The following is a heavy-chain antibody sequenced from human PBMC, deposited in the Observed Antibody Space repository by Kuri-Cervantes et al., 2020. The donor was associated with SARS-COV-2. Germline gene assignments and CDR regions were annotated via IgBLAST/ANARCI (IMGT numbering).Heavy chain of an antibody. CDR3: AKGIAVAGTGGFDY. Sequence: LSLTCAASGFTFSSYGMHWVRQASGRGLEWVAFIRYDGSNKYYADSVKGRFTISRDNSKNTLYLQMNSLRAEDTAVYYCAKGIAVAGTGGFDYWGQGTLVTVSS. J-gene: IGHJ4*02. V-gene: IGHV3-30*02. D-gene: IGHD6-19*01. CDR1: GFTFSSYG. CDR2: IRYDGSNK.